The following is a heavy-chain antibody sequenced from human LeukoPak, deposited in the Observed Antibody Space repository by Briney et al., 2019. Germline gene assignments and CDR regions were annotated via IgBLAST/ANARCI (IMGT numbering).Heavy chain of an antibody. CDR3: ASGVLGNAYGGNSEVRAFDI. Sequence: ASVKVSCKASGYTFTSYGVSWVRQAPGQGLEWMGWNSAYNGNTNYAQKLQGRVTMTTDTSTSPAYMELSSLRSDDTAVYYCASGVLGNAYGGNSEVRAFDIWGQGTMVTVSS. V-gene: IGHV1-18*01. CDR1: GYTFTSYG. J-gene: IGHJ3*02. CDR2: NSAYNGNT. D-gene: IGHD4-23*01.